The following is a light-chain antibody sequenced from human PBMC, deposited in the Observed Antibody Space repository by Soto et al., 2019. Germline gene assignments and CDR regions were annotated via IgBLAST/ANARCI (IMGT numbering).Light chain of an antibody. Sequence: QSALTQPASVSGSPGQSITISCTGTSSDVGAYDYVSWYQQHPGKAPKFMLYEVSNRTSGLSDRFSGSKSGNTASLTISGLQAEDEYDYYCSSFTTSKTWVFGGGTKLTVL. CDR2: EVS. CDR3: SSFTTSKTWV. V-gene: IGLV2-14*01. CDR1: SSDVGAYDY. J-gene: IGLJ3*02.